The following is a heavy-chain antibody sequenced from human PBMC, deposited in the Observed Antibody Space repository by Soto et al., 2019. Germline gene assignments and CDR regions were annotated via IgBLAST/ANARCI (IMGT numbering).Heavy chain of an antibody. CDR2: ISYDGSNK. V-gene: IGHV3-30*18. D-gene: IGHD2-2*01. Sequence: QVQLVESGGGVVQPGRSLRLSCAASGFTFSSYGMHWFRQAPGRGLEWVAVISYDGSNKYYADSVKGRFTISRDNSKNTPYLQMNSLRAEDTAVYSSAKDRNSWCSSTSCYRSWFDPWGQGTLVTVSS. CDR3: AKDRNSWCSSTSCYRSWFDP. CDR1: GFTFSSYG. J-gene: IGHJ5*02.